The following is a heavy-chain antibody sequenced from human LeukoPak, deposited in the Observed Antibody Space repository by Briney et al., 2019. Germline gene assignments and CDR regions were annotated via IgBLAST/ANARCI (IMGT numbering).Heavy chain of an antibody. CDR2: INPNSGGT. CDR3: ARVGYGDTGMDSMATIGFDY. J-gene: IGHJ4*02. D-gene: IGHD5-24*01. CDR1: GYTFTGYY. V-gene: IGHV1-2*02. Sequence: ASVKVSCKASGYTFTGYYMHWVRQAPGQGLEWMGWINPNSGGTNYAQKFQGRVTMTRDTSISTAYMELSRLRSDDTAVYYCARVGYGDTGMDSMATIGFDYWGQGTLVTVSS.